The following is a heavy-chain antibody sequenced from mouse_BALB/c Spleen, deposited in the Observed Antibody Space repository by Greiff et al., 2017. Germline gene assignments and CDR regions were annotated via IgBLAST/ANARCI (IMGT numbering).Heavy chain of an antibody. J-gene: IGHJ4*01. V-gene: IGHV14-3*02. Sequence: EVQLQQSGAELVKPGASVKLSCTASGFNIKDTYMHWVKQRPEQGLEWIGRIDPANGNTKYDPKFQGKATITADTSSNTAYLQLSSLTSEDTAVYYCAPMITLYYYAMDYWGKGTSVTVSS. CDR1: GFNIKDTY. CDR3: APMITLYYYAMDY. CDR2: IDPANGNT. D-gene: IGHD2-4*01.